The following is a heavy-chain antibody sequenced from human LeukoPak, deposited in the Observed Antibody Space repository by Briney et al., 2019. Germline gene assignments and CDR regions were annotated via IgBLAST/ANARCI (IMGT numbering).Heavy chain of an antibody. CDR2: IYYSGST. CDR1: GGSISSSSYY. D-gene: IGHD6-13*01. Sequence: SGTLSLTCTVSGGSISSSSYYWGWIRQPPGKGLEWIGSIYYSGSTYYNPSLKSRDTISVDTSKNQFSLKLSSVTAADTAVYYCARDIGSRSYAVWFDPWGQGTLVTVSS. CDR3: ARDIGSRSYAVWFDP. V-gene: IGHV4-39*02. J-gene: IGHJ5*01.